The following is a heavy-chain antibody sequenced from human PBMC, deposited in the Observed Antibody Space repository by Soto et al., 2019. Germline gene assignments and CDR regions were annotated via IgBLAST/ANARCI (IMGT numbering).Heavy chain of an antibody. J-gene: IGHJ3*01. CDR1: GFTFSTYA. D-gene: IGHD3-10*01. V-gene: IGHV3-30-3*01. Sequence: QVQLVESGGGVIQPGRSLRLSCAASGFTFSTYAMHWIRRAPGKGLEWMAVISCDSTNKYYADSLKGRLTISRDNSKNTLYLQLNSLRVEDTALYYCARDGGSYWGHGTMVIVSS. CDR2: ISCDSTNK. CDR3: ARDGGSY.